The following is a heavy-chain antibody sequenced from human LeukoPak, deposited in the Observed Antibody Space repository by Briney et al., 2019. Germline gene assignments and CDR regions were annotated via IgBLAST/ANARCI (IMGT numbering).Heavy chain of an antibody. D-gene: IGHD6-13*01. CDR3: ARHMPIAAAGDEKYFQH. J-gene: IGHJ1*01. CDR1: GYSISSDYY. Sequence: TETLSLTCAVSGYSISSDYYWGWIRQPPGQGLEWIGSIHHSGITYCSPSLKSRVTISVDTSKNQFSLKLSSVTAADTAVYYCARHMPIAAAGDEKYFQHWGQGTLVTVPS. CDR2: IHHSGIT. V-gene: IGHV4-38-2*01.